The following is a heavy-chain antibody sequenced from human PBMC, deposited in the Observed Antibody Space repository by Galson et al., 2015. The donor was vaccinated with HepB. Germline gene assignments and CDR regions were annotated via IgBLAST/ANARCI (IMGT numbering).Heavy chain of an antibody. CDR2: INPSGGST. D-gene: IGHD3-9*01. CDR3: ARVVSEGFDWLRYLDAFDI. Sequence: SVKVSCKASGYTFTSYYMHWVRQAPGQGLEWMGIINPSGGSTSYAQKFQGRVTMTRDTSTSTVYMELSSLRSEDTAVYYCARVVSEGFDWLRYLDAFDIWGQGTMVTVSS. V-gene: IGHV1-46*03. CDR1: GYTFTSYY. J-gene: IGHJ3*02.